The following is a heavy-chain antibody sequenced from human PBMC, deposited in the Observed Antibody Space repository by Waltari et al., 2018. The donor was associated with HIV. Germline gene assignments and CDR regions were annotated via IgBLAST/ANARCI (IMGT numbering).Heavy chain of an antibody. CDR3: ARESEWLYSVFFDV. CDR1: GFALNAHW. Sequence: VQLMQSGGGRVRRGGSLRLSCVASGFALNAHWVTWVRQAPGEGLEWVASIKESGAEGQYVESGKGRVTISRDDANNSVQLDRTNMGAADTSIYCCARESEWLYSVFFDVWGGGSLVTVSS. V-gene: IGHV3-7*01. D-gene: IGHD2-21*01. CDR2: IKESGAEG. J-gene: IGHJ4*02.